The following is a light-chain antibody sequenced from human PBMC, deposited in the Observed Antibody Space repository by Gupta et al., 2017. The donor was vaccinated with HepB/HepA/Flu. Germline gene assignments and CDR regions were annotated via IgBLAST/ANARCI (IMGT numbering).Light chain of an antibody. CDR3: MQALESPLS. CDR2: LAF. Sequence: DIVMTQSPLSLPVTPGEPASISCRSSQSLLHNNGHNDLDWYLQKPGQSPQLLIFLAFNRAAGVPDRFSGSGSGTDFTLTISRVEAGDVGVYYCMQALESPLSFGGGTKVEIK. J-gene: IGKJ4*01. CDR1: QSLLHNNGHND. V-gene: IGKV2-28*01.